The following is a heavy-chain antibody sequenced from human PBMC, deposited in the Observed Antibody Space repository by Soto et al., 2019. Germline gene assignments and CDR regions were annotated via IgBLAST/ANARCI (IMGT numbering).Heavy chain of an antibody. CDR3: AKDLKWELRGYFDY. CDR2: ISYDGSNK. Sequence: ESGGGVVQPGRSLRLSCAASGFTFSSYGMHWVRQAPGKGLEWVAVISYDGSNKYYADSVKGRFTISRDNSKNTLYLQMNSLRAEDTAVYYCAKDLKWELRGYFDYWGQGTLVTVSS. CDR1: GFTFSSYG. J-gene: IGHJ4*02. D-gene: IGHD1-26*01. V-gene: IGHV3-30*18.